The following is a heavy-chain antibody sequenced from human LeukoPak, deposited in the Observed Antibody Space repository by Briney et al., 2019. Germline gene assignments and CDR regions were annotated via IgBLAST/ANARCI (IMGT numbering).Heavy chain of an antibody. CDR1: GGSISSYY. J-gene: IGHJ5*02. CDR3: ARALITIVRGVPGWFDP. D-gene: IGHD3-10*01. CDR2: IYYSGST. Sequence: SETLSLTCTVSGGSISSYYWSWIRQPPGKGLEWIGYIYYSGSTNYNPSLKSRVTISVDTSKNQFSLKLSSVTAADTAVYYCARALITIVRGVPGWFDPWGQGTLVTVSS. V-gene: IGHV4-59*08.